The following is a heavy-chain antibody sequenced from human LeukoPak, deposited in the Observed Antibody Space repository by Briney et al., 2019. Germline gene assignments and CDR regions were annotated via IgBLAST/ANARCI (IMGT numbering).Heavy chain of an antibody. CDR1: GYTFTGYY. V-gene: IGHV1-2*02. D-gene: IGHD6-13*01. J-gene: IGHJ6*02. Sequence: ASVKVSCKASGYTFTGYYMHWVRQAPGQGLEWVGWINPNSGGTNYAQNFQGRVTMTRDTSISTAYMELSSLRSDDTAVYYCARDGAAAGYYYYGMDVWGQGTTVTVSS. CDR2: INPNSGGT. CDR3: ARDGAAAGYYYYGMDV.